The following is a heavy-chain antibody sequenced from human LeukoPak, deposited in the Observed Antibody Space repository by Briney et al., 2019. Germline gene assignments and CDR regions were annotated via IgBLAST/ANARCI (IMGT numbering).Heavy chain of an antibody. J-gene: IGHJ5*02. Sequence: PSETLSLTCAVSGGSISSGGYSWSWIRQPPGKGLGWIGYIYHSGSTYYNPSLKSRVTISVDRSKNQFSLKLSSVTAADTAVYYCAREAHGNGDWFDPWGQGTLVTVSS. D-gene: IGHD3-10*01. CDR2: IYHSGST. CDR3: AREAHGNGDWFDP. V-gene: IGHV4-30-2*01. CDR1: GGSISSGGYS.